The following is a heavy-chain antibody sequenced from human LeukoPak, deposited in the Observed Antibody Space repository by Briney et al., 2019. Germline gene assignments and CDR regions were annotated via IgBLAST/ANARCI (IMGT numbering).Heavy chain of an antibody. CDR3: ARNLLPYSGRYYNWFDP. J-gene: IGHJ5*02. D-gene: IGHD1-26*01. CDR2: IGLIYTTEST. V-gene: IGHV4-4*07. CDR1: GGSFRSYY. Sequence: SETLSLTCTLSGGSFRSYYWSWIRQPAGKGLEWIGRIGLIYTTESTESNNYNPSLKSRVTMSVDTSKNQFSLKLTSVAAVDTAVYYCARNLLPYSGRYYNWFDPWGQGTLVTVSS.